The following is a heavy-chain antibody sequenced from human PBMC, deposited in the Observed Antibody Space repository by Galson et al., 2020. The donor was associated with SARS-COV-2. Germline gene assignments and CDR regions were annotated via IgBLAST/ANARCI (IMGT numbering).Heavy chain of an antibody. Sequence: KIGESLKISCAASGFTFSSYSMNWVRQAPGKGLEWVSSISGSSTYIYYADSVKGRLTISRDNAKNSLYLQMNSLRAEDTAVYYCARDRGITATTSGDYWCQGTLVTVSA. J-gene: IGHJ4*02. CDR2: ISGSSTYI. CDR1: GFTFSSYS. CDR3: ARDRGITATTSGDY. V-gene: IGHV3-21*01. D-gene: IGHD1-7*01.